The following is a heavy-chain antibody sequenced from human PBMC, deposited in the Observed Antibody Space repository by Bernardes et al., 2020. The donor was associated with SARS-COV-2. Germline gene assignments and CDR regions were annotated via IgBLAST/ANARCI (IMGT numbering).Heavy chain of an antibody. J-gene: IGHJ6*02. CDR1: GFSFSDHY. CDR2: IRNKGSDYST. CDR3: AREVPKYRDSSGYAHYYYAMDV. Sequence: VGSLRLSCAASGFSFSDHYLDWVRQAPGKGLEWVGRIRNKGSDYSTKYAASVEGRFIISRDDSRKSLYLQINSLKTEDTAVYYCAREVPKYRDSSGYAHYYYAMDVWGQGTTVTVSS. V-gene: IGHV3-72*01. D-gene: IGHD3-22*01.